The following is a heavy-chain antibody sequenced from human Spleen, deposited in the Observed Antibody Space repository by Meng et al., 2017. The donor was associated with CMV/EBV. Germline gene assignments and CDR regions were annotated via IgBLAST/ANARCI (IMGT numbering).Heavy chain of an antibody. CDR2: IYYTGST. CDR3: ARAPGDYLLFGWFDP. D-gene: IGHD2-21*02. J-gene: IGHJ5*02. V-gene: IGHV4-61*03. Sequence: SGGSVSSGGYYWSWIRQPPGKALEWIGYIYYTGSTSYNPSLKSRVTISVDTSKNHFSLKLSSVTAADTAVYYCARAPGDYLLFGWFDPWGQGTLVTVSS. CDR1: GGSVSSGGYY.